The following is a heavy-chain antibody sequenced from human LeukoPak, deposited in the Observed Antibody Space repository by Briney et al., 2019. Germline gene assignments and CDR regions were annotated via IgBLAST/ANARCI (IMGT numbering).Heavy chain of an antibody. J-gene: IGHJ5*02. D-gene: IGHD2/OR15-2a*01. Sequence: GGSLRLSCAASGFTFATYAMSWVRQAPGKGLKWVSGITGSGRTTYYADSVKGRFTISRDNSKNTLYLQMNSLRAEDTAMYYCATDFYDSTWGQGTLVTVSS. CDR2: ITGSGRTT. CDR1: GFTFATYA. V-gene: IGHV3-23*01. CDR3: ATDFYDST.